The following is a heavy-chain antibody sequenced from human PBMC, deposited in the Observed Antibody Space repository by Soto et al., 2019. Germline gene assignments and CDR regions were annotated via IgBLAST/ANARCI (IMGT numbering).Heavy chain of an antibody. Sequence: QVQLQQWGAGLVKPSETLSLSCAVYGQSFSGHSWAWIRQPPGKGLEWIGEINESGSTYYNPSINSRVTISTDTSKNQFSLKLSSVSAADTAAYFCARGSGIVALPGELEDVNYDYWGQGTLVNVSS. CDR3: ARGSGIVALPGELEDVNYDY. CDR1: GQSFSGHS. CDR2: INESGST. V-gene: IGHV4-34*01. J-gene: IGHJ4*02. D-gene: IGHD1-1*01.